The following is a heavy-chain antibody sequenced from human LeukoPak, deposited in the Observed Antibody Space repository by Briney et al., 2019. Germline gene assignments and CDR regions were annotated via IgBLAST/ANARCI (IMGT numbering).Heavy chain of an antibody. CDR1: GYTFTSYA. D-gene: IGHD3-22*01. CDR2: INTNTGNP. J-gene: IGHJ4*02. CDR3: ARDSVDDYDSSGYYHDY. V-gene: IGHV7-4-1*02. Sequence: ASVKVSCKASGYTFTSYAMNWVRQAPGQGLEWMGWINTNTGNPTHAQGFTGRFVFSLDTSVSTAYLQISSLKAEDTAVYYCARDSVDDYDSSGYYHDYWGQGTLVTVSS.